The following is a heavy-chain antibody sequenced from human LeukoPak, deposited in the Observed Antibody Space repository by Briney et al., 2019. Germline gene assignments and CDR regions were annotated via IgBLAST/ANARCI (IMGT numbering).Heavy chain of an antibody. Sequence: PGTSLRLSCAASGFSFDDYAMHWVRQAPGKGLEWVSGISWNSGSIGYADSVKGRFTTSRDNAKKLVYLQMNSLRAEDTAIYYCARNARGPGDFWGQGTVVTVSS. V-gene: IGHV3-9*01. CDR3: ARNARGPGDF. CDR1: GFSFDDYA. J-gene: IGHJ4*02. CDR2: ISWNSGSI.